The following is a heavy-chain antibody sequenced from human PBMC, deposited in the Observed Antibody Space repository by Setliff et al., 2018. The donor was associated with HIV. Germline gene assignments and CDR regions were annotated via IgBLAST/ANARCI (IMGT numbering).Heavy chain of an antibody. V-gene: IGHV3-9*01. CDR3: AKDHGLVPLGEFDY. Sequence: LRLSCAASGFTFDDFAMHWVRLVPGKGLEWVSGISWNSGSIGHADSVRGRFTISRDNAKNSLYLQMNSLRAEDTALYYCAKDHGLVPLGEFDYWGQGTLVTVSS. J-gene: IGHJ4*02. CDR2: ISWNSGSI. CDR1: GFTFDDFA. D-gene: IGHD3-16*01.